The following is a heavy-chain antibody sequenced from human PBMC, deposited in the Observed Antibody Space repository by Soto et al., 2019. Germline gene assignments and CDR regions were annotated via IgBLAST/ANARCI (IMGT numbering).Heavy chain of an antibody. CDR3: ARDGRIRRPDWYFDL. Sequence: PGGSLRLSCAASGLTFSSYEMNWVRQAPGKGLEWVSYISRSGSTIYYADSVKGRVTISRDNAKNSLYLQMNSLRAEDTAVYYCARDGRIRRPDWYFDLWGRGTLVTAPQ. J-gene: IGHJ2*01. CDR2: ISRSGSTI. V-gene: IGHV3-48*03. D-gene: IGHD2-15*01. CDR1: GLTFSSYE.